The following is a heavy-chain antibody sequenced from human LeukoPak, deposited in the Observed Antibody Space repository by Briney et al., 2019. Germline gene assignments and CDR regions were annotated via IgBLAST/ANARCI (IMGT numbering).Heavy chain of an antibody. CDR2: MNPNSGNT. D-gene: IGHD6-13*01. Sequence: ASVKVSCKASGYTFTSYDINWVRQATGQGLEWMGWMNPNSGNTGYAQKFQGRVTMTRNTSISTAYMELSSLRSEDTAVYYCARVSAGTENYYYYCYMDVWGKGTTVAVSS. V-gene: IGHV1-8*01. CDR3: ARVSAGTENYYYYCYMDV. J-gene: IGHJ6*03. CDR1: GYTFTSYD.